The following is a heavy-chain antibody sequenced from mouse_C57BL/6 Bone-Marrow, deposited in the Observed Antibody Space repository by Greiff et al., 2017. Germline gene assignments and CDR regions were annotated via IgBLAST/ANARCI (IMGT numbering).Heavy chain of an antibody. Sequence: EVMLVESGGGLVQPGESLKLSCESNEYEFPSHDMSWVRKTPETRLELVAAINSDGGSTYYPDTMERRFIISRDNTKKTLYLQMSSLRSEYTALYYCARPDGNSILDYWGQGTTLTVSS. J-gene: IGHJ2*01. CDR3: ARPDGNSILDY. CDR1: EYEFPSHD. CDR2: INSDGGST. V-gene: IGHV5-2*01. D-gene: IGHD2-1*01.